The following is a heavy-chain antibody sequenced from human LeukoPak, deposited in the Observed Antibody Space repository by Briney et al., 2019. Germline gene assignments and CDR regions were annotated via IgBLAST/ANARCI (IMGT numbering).Heavy chain of an antibody. Sequence: PSETLSLTCTVSGGSISSYYWSWIRQPPGKGLKWIGYIYYSGSTNYNPSLKSRVTISVDTSKNQFSLKLSSVTAADTAVYYCARGVVPAAFYYYYYYMDVWGKGTTVTVSS. J-gene: IGHJ6*03. V-gene: IGHV4-59*01. CDR3: ARGVVPAAFYYYYYYMDV. CDR2: IYYSGST. CDR1: GGSISSYY. D-gene: IGHD2-2*01.